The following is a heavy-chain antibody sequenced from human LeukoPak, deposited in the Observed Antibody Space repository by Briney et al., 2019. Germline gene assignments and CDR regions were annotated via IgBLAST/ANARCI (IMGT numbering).Heavy chain of an antibody. J-gene: IGHJ4*02. D-gene: IGHD6-19*01. CDR3: ARASSSGWRGNLDY. CDR2: IYSGGST. Sequence: QAGGSLRLSCAASGFTFSSYEMNWVRQAPGKGLEWVSIIYSGGSTNYADSVKGRFTISRDNSKNTLYLQMNSLRAEDTAVYYCARASSSGWRGNLDYWGQGTLVTVSS. CDR1: GFTFSSYE. V-gene: IGHV3-66*01.